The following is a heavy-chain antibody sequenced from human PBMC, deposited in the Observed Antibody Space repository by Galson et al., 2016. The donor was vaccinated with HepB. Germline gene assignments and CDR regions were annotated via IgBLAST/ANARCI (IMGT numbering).Heavy chain of an antibody. CDR1: GDSVSSNSAT. V-gene: IGHV6-1*01. CDR2: TYYRSKWYN. J-gene: IGHJ6*02. Sequence: ISGDSVSSNSATWNWIRQSPSRGLEWLGRTYYRSKWYNDYAVSVKSRITINPDTSKKQFSLQLNSVTPEDTAVYYCARGQFGNYYHAMDVWGQGTTATVSS. D-gene: IGHD3-10*01. CDR3: ARGQFGNYYHAMDV.